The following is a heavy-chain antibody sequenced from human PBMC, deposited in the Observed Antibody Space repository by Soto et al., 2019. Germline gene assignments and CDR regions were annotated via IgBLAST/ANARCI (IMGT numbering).Heavy chain of an antibody. Sequence: PGGSLRLSCAASGFTFSSYWMSWVRQAPGKGLEWVANIKQDGSEKYYVDSVKGRFTISRDNSKNSLYLQMNSLRPEDTAFYYCAKDSYDILTGRNRYCDSWGPGT. CDR1: GFTFSSYW. J-gene: IGHJ4*02. CDR2: IKQDGSEK. V-gene: IGHV3-7*03. CDR3: AKDSYDILTGRNRYCDS. D-gene: IGHD3-9*01.